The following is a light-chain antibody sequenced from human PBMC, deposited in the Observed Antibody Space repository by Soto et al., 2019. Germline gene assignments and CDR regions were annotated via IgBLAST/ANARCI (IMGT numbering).Light chain of an antibody. CDR3: QQYNKWPRT. V-gene: IGKV3-15*01. CDR2: GAS. CDR1: QSISSD. J-gene: IGKJ2*01. Sequence: EMVMTQSPATLSVSPWERATLSFMASQSISSDVAWYQQKPGQAPRLLIYGASTTATGIPARFSGSGSGTEFTLTISSLQSEDFAVYNCQQYNKWPRTFGQGTKVDIK.